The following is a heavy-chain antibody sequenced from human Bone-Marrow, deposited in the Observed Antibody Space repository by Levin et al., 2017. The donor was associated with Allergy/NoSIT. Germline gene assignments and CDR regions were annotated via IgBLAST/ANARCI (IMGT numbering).Heavy chain of an antibody. CDR3: ARVATFRGVLGPLFDY. CDR1: DDSISSSEDSDYY. CDR2: IYYSGYT. J-gene: IGHJ4*02. D-gene: IGHD3-10*01. V-gene: IGHV4-39*07. Sequence: SETLSLTCSVSDDSISSSEDSDYYWGWVRQSPQKGLEWIGNIYYSGYTYYNPSLKSRIIISIDTSKNQFSLNLSSVTAADTAVYYCARVATFRGVLGPLFDYWGQGVLVTVSS.